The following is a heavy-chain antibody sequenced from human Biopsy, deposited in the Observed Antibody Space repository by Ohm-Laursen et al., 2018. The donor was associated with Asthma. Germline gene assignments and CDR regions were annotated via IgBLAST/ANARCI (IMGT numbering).Heavy chain of an antibody. CDR1: GYNFISFA. D-gene: IGHD3-9*01. CDR2: VNTGNGDT. V-gene: IGHV1-3*04. Sequence: SVKVSCKVSGYNFISFAIHWVRQVPGQRLEWMGWVNTGNGDTKYSQKFQGRVTITRDTSASTAHMELRSLRSEDTATYYCARTYYDFLTGQVKDVFGVWGQGTMVTVSS. J-gene: IGHJ3*01. CDR3: ARTYYDFLTGQVKDVFGV.